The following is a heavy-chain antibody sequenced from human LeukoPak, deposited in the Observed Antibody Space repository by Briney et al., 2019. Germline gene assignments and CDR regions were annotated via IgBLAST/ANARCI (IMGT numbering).Heavy chain of an antibody. CDR1: GYTFTSYD. CDR2: MNPNSGNT. J-gene: IGHJ6*03. Sequence: GASVKVSCKASGYTFTSYDINWVRQATGQGLERMGWMNPNSGNTGYAQKFQGRVTMTRNTSISTAYMELSSLRSEDTAVYYCARGPDTAKGYYYYYYMDVWGKGTTVTVSS. D-gene: IGHD5-18*01. CDR3: ARGPDTAKGYYYYYYMDV. V-gene: IGHV1-8*01.